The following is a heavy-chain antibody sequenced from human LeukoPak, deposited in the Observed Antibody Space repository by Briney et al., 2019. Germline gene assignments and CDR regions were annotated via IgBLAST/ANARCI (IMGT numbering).Heavy chain of an antibody. CDR2: ITASGDRT. CDR1: GFTFSDYV. V-gene: IGHV3-23*01. J-gene: IGHJ4*02. D-gene: IGHD2-15*01. Sequence: GGSLRLSCAASGFTFSDYVMIWVRQAPGKGLEWVSGITASGDRTFYGDSVRGRFTMSRDNSKNTVYLQMDSLRVDDTAVYYCARRDIVVVVSASDYWGQGTLVTVSS. CDR3: ARRDIVVVVSASDY.